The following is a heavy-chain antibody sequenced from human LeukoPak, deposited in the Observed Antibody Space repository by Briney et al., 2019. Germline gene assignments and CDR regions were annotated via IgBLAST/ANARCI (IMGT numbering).Heavy chain of an antibody. CDR2: INSDGSDT. CDR3: TRDLVGATSDF. J-gene: IGHJ4*02. Sequence: GGSLRLSCSASGFIFTTYWMNWVREAQGKGRVWVARINSDGSDTYYADSVKGRFTISRDNSKNTVYLQMNSLRAEDTAVYYCTRDLVGATSDFWGQGTLVTVSS. D-gene: IGHD1-26*01. V-gene: IGHV3-74*01. CDR1: GFIFTTYW.